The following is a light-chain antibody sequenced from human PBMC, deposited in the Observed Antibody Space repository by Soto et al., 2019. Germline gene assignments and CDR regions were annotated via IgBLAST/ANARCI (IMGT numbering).Light chain of an antibody. CDR1: QSIGSNY. CDR3: QQYGTSPPYT. Sequence: EIVLTQSPGTLSLSPGERATLSCRASQSIGSNYLTWYQQKPGQAPRLLIYDVSSRATDIPDRFSGSGSGTDFTLTIIRLEPEAFAVYYCQQYGTSPPYTFGQGTKLEIK. V-gene: IGKV3-20*01. CDR2: DVS. J-gene: IGKJ2*01.